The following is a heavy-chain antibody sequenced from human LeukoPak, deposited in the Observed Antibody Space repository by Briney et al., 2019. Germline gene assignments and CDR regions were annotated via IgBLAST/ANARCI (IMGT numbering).Heavy chain of an antibody. CDR1: GLTLSSYE. V-gene: IGHV3-48*03. CDR3: ARSPTGSGWYYFDY. D-gene: IGHD6-19*01. J-gene: IGHJ4*02. Sequence: GGSLKLSCAASGLTLSSYEMNWVRQAPGKGLEWVSYISTSGSTIYYADSVKGRFTISRDNAKNSLYLQMNSLRVEDTAVYYCARSPTGSGWYYFDYWGQGTLVTVSS. CDR2: ISTSGSTI.